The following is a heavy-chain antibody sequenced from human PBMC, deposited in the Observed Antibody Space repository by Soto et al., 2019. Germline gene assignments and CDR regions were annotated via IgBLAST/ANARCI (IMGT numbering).Heavy chain of an antibody. V-gene: IGHV3-64D*08. Sequence: VGSLRLSCSASGFTFSSYAMHWVRQAPGKGLEYVSAISSNGGSTYYADSVKGRFTISRDNSKNTLYLQMSSLRAEDTAVYYCVKDLGIVGASTPRWGQGTLVTVSS. CDR3: VKDLGIVGASTPR. CDR2: ISSNGGST. CDR1: GFTFSSYA. D-gene: IGHD1-26*01. J-gene: IGHJ4*02.